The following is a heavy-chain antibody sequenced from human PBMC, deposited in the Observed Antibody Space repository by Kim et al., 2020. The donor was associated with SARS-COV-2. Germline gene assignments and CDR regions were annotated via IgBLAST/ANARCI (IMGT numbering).Heavy chain of an antibody. CDR1: GFTFSSYG. J-gene: IGHJ4*02. V-gene: IGHV3-33*06. CDR3: AKEWLRSGSSGWSSRGTREDFDY. CDR2: IWYDGSNK. D-gene: IGHD6-19*01. Sequence: GGSLRLSCAASGFTFSSYGMHWVRQAPGKGLEWVAVIWYDGSNKYYADSVKGRFTISRDNSKNTLYLQMNSLRAEDTAVYYCAKEWLRSGSSGWSSRGTREDFDYWGQGTLVTVSS.